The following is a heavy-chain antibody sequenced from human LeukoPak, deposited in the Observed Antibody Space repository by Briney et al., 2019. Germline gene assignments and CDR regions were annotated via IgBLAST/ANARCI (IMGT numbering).Heavy chain of an antibody. CDR3: ARLGYYYGMDV. CDR1: GGSISSYY. J-gene: IGHJ6*02. Sequence: SETLSLTCTVSGGSISSYYWSWIWQPPGKGLEGIGYIYYSGSTNYNPSLKSRVTISVDTSKNQFSLKLSSVTAADTAVYYCARLGYYYGMDVWGQGTTVTVSS. CDR2: IYYSGST. V-gene: IGHV4-59*08.